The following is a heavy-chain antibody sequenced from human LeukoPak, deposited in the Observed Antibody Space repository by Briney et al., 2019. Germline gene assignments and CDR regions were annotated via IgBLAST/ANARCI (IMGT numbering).Heavy chain of an antibody. J-gene: IGHJ4*02. CDR2: IHQSGST. V-gene: IGHV4-34*01. CDR1: GGSFSGYY. Sequence: SETLSLTCAVYGGSFSGYYWSWIRQPPAKGLEWIGEIHQSGSTNYNPSLKSRVTISVDTSKNQFSLKLNSVTAADTAVYYWARGHVTAPPDRGYWRQGTLVTVPS. D-gene: IGHD5-18*01. CDR3: ARGHVTAPPDRGY.